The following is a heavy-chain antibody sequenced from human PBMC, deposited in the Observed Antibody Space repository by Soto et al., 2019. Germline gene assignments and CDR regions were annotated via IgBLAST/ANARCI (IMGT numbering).Heavy chain of an antibody. V-gene: IGHV4-31*03. Sequence: PSETLSLTCTVSGGSISSGGYYWSWIRQHPGKGLEWIGYIYYSGSTYYNPSLKSRVTISVDTSKNQFSLKLSSVTAADTAVYYCARDGYLKVATIPRGNYYYYYMDVWGKGTTVTVSS. CDR3: ARDGYLKVATIPRGNYYYYYMDV. J-gene: IGHJ6*03. D-gene: IGHD5-12*01. CDR2: IYYSGST. CDR1: GGSISSGGYY.